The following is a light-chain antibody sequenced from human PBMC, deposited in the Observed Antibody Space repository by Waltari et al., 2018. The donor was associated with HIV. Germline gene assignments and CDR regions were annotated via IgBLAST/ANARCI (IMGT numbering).Light chain of an antibody. CDR3: CTYAASNVI. V-gene: IGLV2-11*01. J-gene: IGLJ2*01. Sequence: QSALTQPRSVSGSPGQSVTISCTRTSSDVGNFNFTSWYQHLPGKAPKLVIYDVSKRPSGVPDRFSGSKSGNTASLTISGLQAEDEADYYCCTYAASNVIFGGGTKLTVL. CDR1: SSDVGNFNF. CDR2: DVS.